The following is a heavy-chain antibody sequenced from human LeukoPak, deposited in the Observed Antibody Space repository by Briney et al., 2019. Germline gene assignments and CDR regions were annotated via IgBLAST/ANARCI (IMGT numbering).Heavy chain of an antibody. D-gene: IGHD3-16*02. CDR2: ISSIGSTI. CDR1: GFTFSSYE. J-gene: IGHJ4*02. Sequence: GGSLRLSCAASGFTFSSYEMNWVRQAPGKGLEWVSYISSIGSTIYYADSVKGRFTISRDNAKNTLYLQMNSLRAEDTAVYYCARLTKYNDYVWGSYRYTGFDYWGQGTLVTVSS. CDR3: ARLTKYNDYVWGSYRYTGFDY. V-gene: IGHV3-48*03.